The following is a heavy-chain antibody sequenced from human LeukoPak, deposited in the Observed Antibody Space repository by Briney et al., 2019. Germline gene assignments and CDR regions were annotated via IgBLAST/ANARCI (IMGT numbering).Heavy chain of an antibody. D-gene: IGHD2-21*01. CDR1: GLTFSSPA. CDR2: ISGGGGST. V-gene: IGHV3-23*01. Sequence: PGGSLRPSFAASGLTFSSPAMGWSRRAPGKGLGGLSTISGGGGSTYYADSVKGRFTISRDNSKNTLYLHMKSLRAEDTAVYYCAKGSGWLLPQYFDFWGQGTLVTVSS. CDR3: AKGSGWLLPQYFDF. J-gene: IGHJ4*02.